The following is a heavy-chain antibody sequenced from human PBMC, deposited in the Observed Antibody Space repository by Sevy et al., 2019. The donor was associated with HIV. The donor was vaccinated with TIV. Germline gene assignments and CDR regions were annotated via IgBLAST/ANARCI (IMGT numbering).Heavy chain of an antibody. J-gene: IGHJ4*02. CDR3: ARGNSGSFDY. Sequence: GGSLRLSCAASGFSFSHYWMHWVRQAPGKGLRWVANIKQDESEKYYVASVKGRFTMSRVNAKNSVYLQMNSLIPEDTAIYYCARGNSGSFDYWGQGTLVTVSS. V-gene: IGHV3-7*04. D-gene: IGHD3-22*01. CDR2: IKQDESEK. CDR1: GFSFSHYW.